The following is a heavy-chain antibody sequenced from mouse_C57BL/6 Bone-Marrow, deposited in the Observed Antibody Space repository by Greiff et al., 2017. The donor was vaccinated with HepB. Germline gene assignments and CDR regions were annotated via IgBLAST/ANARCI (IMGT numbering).Heavy chain of an antibody. Sequence: QVQLQQPGAELVKPGASVNLSCKASGYTFTSYWMHWVKQRPGRGLEWIGRIAPNSAGTKYNEKFKSKATLTSDKPSSTAYMQLSSLTSEDSAVYYSARQLYYYAMDYWGQGTSVTVSS. CDR1: GYTFTSYW. J-gene: IGHJ4*01. CDR2: IAPNSAGT. D-gene: IGHD3-1*01. V-gene: IGHV1-72*01. CDR3: ARQLYYYAMDY.